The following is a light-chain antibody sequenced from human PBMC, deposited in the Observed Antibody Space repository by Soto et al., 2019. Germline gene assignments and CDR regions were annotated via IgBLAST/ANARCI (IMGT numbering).Light chain of an antibody. CDR1: SSDLGNYNY. CDR2: EVT. J-gene: IGLJ2*01. CDR3: SSYTTSTTVV. Sequence: QSALTQPASVSGPPGQSITISCTGTSSDLGNYNYVSWYQQHPGKGPKLMIYEVTNRPSGVSNRFSGSKSGNTASLTISGLQAEDEADYYCSSYTTSTTVVFGGGTKLTVL. V-gene: IGLV2-14*01.